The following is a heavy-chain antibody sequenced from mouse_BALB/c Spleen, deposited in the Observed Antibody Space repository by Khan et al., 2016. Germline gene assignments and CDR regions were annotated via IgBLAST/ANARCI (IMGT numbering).Heavy chain of an antibody. V-gene: IGHV1-7*01. CDR3: ARGANCFYAMDY. CDR2: INPSTGDT. Sequence: QVQLQQSGAELAKPGASVKMSCKASGYTFTSYWMHWVKQRPGQGLEWIGYINPSTGDTEYNQKFKDKATLTEDKSSSTAYMQLIILTSEDSAVYYCARGANCFYAMDYWGQGTSVTVSS. D-gene: IGHD4-1*01. J-gene: IGHJ4*01. CDR1: GYTFTSYW.